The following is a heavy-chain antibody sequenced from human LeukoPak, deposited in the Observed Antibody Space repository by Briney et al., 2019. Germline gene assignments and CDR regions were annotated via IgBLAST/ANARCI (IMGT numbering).Heavy chain of an antibody. CDR3: ATDGFYDSSRAGGYYFDF. J-gene: IGHJ4*02. D-gene: IGHD3-22*01. Sequence: GGSLTLSCAASGFTFSYAWMNWVRQAPGKGLEWLGRIKSRINGGTEEYTAPVKGRFTISRDDSKNMLYLQMNSLRTEDTAIYYCATDGFYDSSRAGGYYFDFWGQGTLVTVSS. CDR2: IKSRINGGTE. V-gene: IGHV3-15*01. CDR1: GFTFSYAW.